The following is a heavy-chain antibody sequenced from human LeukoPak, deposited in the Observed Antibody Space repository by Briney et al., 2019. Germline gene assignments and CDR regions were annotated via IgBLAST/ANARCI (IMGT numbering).Heavy chain of an antibody. V-gene: IGHV3-23*01. CDR1: GFRISGHA. J-gene: IGHJ6*02. CDR2: TLAGFVEM. Sequence: GGSLRLSCVASGFRISGHAMSWVRQAPAKGLEWVSITLAGFVEMHYADSVRGRFTISRDDSKNTLNLQMNSLRAEDTAVYYCARGFYYGMDVWGQGTTVTVSS. CDR3: ARGFYYGMDV.